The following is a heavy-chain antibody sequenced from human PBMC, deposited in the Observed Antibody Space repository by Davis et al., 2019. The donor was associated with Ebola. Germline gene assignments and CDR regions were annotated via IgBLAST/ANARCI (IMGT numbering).Heavy chain of an antibody. J-gene: IGHJ5*02. CDR3: AREFKQQLVFGRLDP. CDR1: GYTFTSYG. Sequence: ASVKVSCKASGYTFTSYGISWVRQAPGQGLEWMGWISAYNGNTNYAQKLQGRVTITRDTSASTAYMELSSLRSEDTAVYYCAREFKQQLVFGRLDPWGQGTLVTVSS. CDR2: ISAYNGNT. D-gene: IGHD6-13*01. V-gene: IGHV1-18*01.